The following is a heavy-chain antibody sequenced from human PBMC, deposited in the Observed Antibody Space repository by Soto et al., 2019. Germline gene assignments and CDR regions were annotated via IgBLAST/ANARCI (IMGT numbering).Heavy chain of an antibody. V-gene: IGHV3-9*01. CDR3: ATIPTLKNYCYMDV. CDR1: GFTFDDYA. CDR2: ISWNSGSI. Sequence: EVQLVESGGGLVQPGRSLRLSCAASGFTFDDYAMHWVRQAPGKGLEWVSGISWNSGSIGYADSVKGRFTISRDNAKNSLYLQMNSLRAEDTALYYCATIPTLKNYCYMDVWGKGTTVTVSS. D-gene: IGHD3-10*01. J-gene: IGHJ6*03.